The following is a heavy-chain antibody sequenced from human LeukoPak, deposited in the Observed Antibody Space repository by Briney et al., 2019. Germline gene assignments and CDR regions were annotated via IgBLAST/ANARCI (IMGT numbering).Heavy chain of an antibody. CDR1: GFTFSNYG. CDR3: AGGAGVYYYGMDV. J-gene: IGHJ6*02. V-gene: IGHV3-23*01. Sequence: GGSLRLSCAASGFTFSNYGLSWVRQAPGKGLEWVSAISGGGSATYYADSVKGRFTISRDNSNNTLFLQMNTLRADDTAVYYCAGGAGVYYYGMDVWGQGTSVTVSS. CDR2: ISGGGSAT.